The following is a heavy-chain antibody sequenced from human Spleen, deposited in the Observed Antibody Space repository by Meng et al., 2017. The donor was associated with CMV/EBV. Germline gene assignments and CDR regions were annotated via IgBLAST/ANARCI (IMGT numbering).Heavy chain of an antibody. Sequence: KISCAASGFTFTAYYIHWVRQAPGQGLEWMGRIIPILDLAKYPQKFQGRVTITADKSANTVYMELNSLRSEDTAVYFCARAFCGGDCYSQSSYGMDVWGQGTTVTVSS. V-gene: IGHV1-69*04. CDR1: GFTFTAYY. J-gene: IGHJ6*02. D-gene: IGHD2-21*01. CDR2: IIPILDLA. CDR3: ARAFCGGDCYSQSSYGMDV.